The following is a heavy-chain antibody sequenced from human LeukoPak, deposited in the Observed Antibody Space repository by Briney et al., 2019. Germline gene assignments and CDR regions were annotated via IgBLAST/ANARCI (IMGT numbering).Heavy chain of an antibody. V-gene: IGHV4-59*12. D-gene: IGHD3-22*01. Sequence: PSETLSLTCTVSGGSISSYYWSWIRQPPGKGLEWIGYIYYSGSTNYNPSLKSRVTISVDTSKNQFSLKLSSVTAADTAVYYCARDSAPYDSSGYYNEVLDYWGQGTLVTVSS. CDR3: ARDSAPYDSSGYYNEVLDY. CDR1: GGSISSYY. J-gene: IGHJ4*02. CDR2: IYYSGST.